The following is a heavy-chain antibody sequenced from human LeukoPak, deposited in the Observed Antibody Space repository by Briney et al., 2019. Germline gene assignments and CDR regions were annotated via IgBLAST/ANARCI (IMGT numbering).Heavy chain of an antibody. CDR2: INQDGSEK. CDR1: RTTFIHYW. D-gene: IGHD3-10*01. V-gene: IGHV3-7*01. CDR3: ARAIRGSAVDTGDR. J-gene: IGHJ4*02. Sequence: PGGSLRLSCAASRTTFIHYWMSWVRQAPGKGLEWVANINQDGSEKYYVDSVKGRFTISRDNAKNSLFLQMNSLTVEDTAVYYCARAIRGSAVDTGDRWGQGTLVTISS.